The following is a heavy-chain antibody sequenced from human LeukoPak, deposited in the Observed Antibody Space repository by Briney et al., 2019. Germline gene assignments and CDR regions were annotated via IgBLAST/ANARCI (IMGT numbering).Heavy chain of an antibody. Sequence: GGSLRLSCAASGFTFSSYGMHWVRQAPGKGLEWVAFIRYDGSNKYYADSVKGRFTISRDNSKNTLYLQMNSLRAEDTAVYYCAGEVPAAIMGWFDPWGQGTLVTVSS. J-gene: IGHJ5*02. D-gene: IGHD2-2*01. CDR3: AGEVPAAIMGWFDP. V-gene: IGHV3-30*02. CDR2: IRYDGSNK. CDR1: GFTFSSYG.